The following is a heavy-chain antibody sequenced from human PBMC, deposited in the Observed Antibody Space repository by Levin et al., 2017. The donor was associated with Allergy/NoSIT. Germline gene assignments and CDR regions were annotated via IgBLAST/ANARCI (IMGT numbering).Heavy chain of an antibody. CDR2: ISSTGSTI. CDR1: GFTFSSYE. V-gene: IGHV3-48*03. J-gene: IGHJ4*02. Sequence: GGSLRLSCAASGFTFSSYEMNWVRRAPGKGLEWVSYISSTGSTIYSADSVKGRFTISRDNAKNSLYLHMNSLRAEDTAFYYCARQLGNFWSSYNYFDYWGQGTLVTVSS. CDR3: ARQLGNFWSSYNYFDY. D-gene: IGHD3-3*01.